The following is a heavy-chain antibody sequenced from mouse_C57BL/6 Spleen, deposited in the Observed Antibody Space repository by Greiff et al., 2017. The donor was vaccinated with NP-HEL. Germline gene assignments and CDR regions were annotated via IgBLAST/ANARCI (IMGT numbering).Heavy chain of an antibody. J-gene: IGHJ3*01. Sequence: VQLQQPGAELVKPGASVKLSCKASGYTFTSYWMHWVKQRPGQGLEWIGMIHPNSGSTNYNEKFKSKATLTVDKSSSTAYMQLSSLTSEDSAVYYCASPYGYDGWFAYWGQGTLVTVSA. CDR2: IHPNSGST. CDR3: ASPYGYDGWFAY. D-gene: IGHD2-2*01. CDR1: GYTFTSYW. V-gene: IGHV1-64*01.